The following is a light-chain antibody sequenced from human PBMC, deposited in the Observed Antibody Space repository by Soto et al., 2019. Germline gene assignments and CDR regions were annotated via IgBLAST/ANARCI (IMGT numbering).Light chain of an antibody. CDR1: QSVSSSY. CDR2: GAS. CDR3: QQYGSSPRT. J-gene: IGKJ1*01. Sequence: ERVLISVVGTLSLTPGERATLSCRASQSVSSSYLAWYQQKPGQAPRLLIYGASSRATGIPDRFSGSGSGTDFTLTISRLEPEDFAVYYCQQYGSSPRTFGQGTKVDIK. V-gene: IGKV3-20*01.